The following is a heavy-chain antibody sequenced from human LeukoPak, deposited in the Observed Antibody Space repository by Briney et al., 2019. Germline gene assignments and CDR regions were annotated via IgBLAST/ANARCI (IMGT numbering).Heavy chain of an antibody. CDR2: IYYSGST. V-gene: IGHV4-59*08. CDR1: GGSFSSYY. CDR3: ARLSGVDYYDSSGYHDY. Sequence: PETLSLTCTVSGGSFSSYYWSWIRQPPGKGLEWIGYIYYSGSTNYNPSLKSRVTISVDTSKNQFSLKLSSVTAADTAVYYCARLSGVDYYDSSGYHDYWGQGTLVTVSS. J-gene: IGHJ4*02. D-gene: IGHD3-22*01.